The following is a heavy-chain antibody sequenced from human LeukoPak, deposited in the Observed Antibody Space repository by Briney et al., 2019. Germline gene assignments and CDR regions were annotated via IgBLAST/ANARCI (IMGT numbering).Heavy chain of an antibody. J-gene: IGHJ6*02. CDR2: IIPIFGTA. V-gene: IGHV1-69*01. D-gene: IGHD3-22*01. CDR3: ARRDSSGYYHASNYYGMDV. CDR1: GGTFSSYA. Sequence: SVKVSCKASGGTFSSYAISWVRQAPGQGLEWMGGIIPIFGTANYAQKFQGRVTITADESTSTAYMELSSLRSEDTAVYYCARRDSSGYYHASNYYGMDVWGQGTTVTVSS.